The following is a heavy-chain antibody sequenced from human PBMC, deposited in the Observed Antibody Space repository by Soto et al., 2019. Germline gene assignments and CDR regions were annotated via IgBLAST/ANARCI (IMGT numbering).Heavy chain of an antibody. CDR2: INYSGST. Sequence: SETLSLTCAVYGGSFSGYYWTWIRQPPGTGLEWIGEINYSGSTNYNPSLKSRVTISVDTSKNQFSLKLTSVTAVDTAVYYCARREMQGPIEYWGQGTLVTVSS. CDR1: GGSFSGYY. V-gene: IGHV4-34*01. CDR3: ARREMQGPIEY. J-gene: IGHJ4*02. D-gene: IGHD1-26*01.